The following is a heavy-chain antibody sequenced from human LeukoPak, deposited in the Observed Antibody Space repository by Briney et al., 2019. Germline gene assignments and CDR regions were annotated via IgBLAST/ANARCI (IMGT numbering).Heavy chain of an antibody. CDR3: ARERAAAA. Sequence: QTGGSLRLSCAASGFPFSSYWMTWVRQAPGEGLQWVANIKQDGSEKNYVDSVKGRFTISRDNAKNSLYLQMNSLRVEDTAVYYCARERAAAAWGQGTLVTVSS. D-gene: IGHD6-25*01. J-gene: IGHJ5*02. CDR1: GFPFSSYW. CDR2: IKQDGSEK. V-gene: IGHV3-7*01.